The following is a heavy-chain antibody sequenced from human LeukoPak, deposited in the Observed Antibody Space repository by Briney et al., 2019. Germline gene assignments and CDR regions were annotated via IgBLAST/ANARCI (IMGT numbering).Heavy chain of an antibody. CDR2: IYYSGST. V-gene: IGHV4-59*08. Sequence: SETLSLTCTVSGGSISSYYWSWIRQPPGKGLERSGYIYYSGSTNYNPSLKSRVTISVDTSKNQFSLKLSSVTAADTAVYYCARRGFRYYYYMDVWGKGTTVTVSS. CDR1: GGSISSYY. CDR3: ARRGFRYYYYMDV. D-gene: IGHD3-10*01. J-gene: IGHJ6*03.